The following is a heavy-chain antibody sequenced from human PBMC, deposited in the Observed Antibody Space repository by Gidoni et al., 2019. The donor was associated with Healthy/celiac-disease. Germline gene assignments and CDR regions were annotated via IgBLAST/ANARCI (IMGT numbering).Heavy chain of an antibody. V-gene: IGHV1-24*01. CDR3: ATPVGITIFGVPSRDAFDI. CDR2: FDPEDGET. CDR1: GYTLTELS. D-gene: IGHD3-3*01. Sequence: QVQLVQSGAEVKKPGASVKVSCKVSGYTLTELSMHWVRQAPGKGLEWMGGFDPEDGETIYAQKFQGRVTMTEDTSTDTAYMELSSLRSEDTAVYYCATPVGITIFGVPSRDAFDIWGQGTMVTVSS. J-gene: IGHJ3*02.